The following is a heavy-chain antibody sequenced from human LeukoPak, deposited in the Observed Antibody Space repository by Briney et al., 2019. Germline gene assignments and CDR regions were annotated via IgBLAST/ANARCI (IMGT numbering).Heavy chain of an antibody. CDR2: ISYDGTEK. J-gene: IGHJ4*02. Sequence: GSSLRLSCAASGLSFSSYAMHWVRQAPGKGLEWVAVISYDGTEKYYGDSVKGRFAISRDNSKNTLYLQMNSLRAEDTALYYCARDGHGVPLDYWGQGTLVTVSP. CDR3: ARDGHGVPLDY. V-gene: IGHV3-30*09. D-gene: IGHD4-17*01. CDR1: GLSFSSYA.